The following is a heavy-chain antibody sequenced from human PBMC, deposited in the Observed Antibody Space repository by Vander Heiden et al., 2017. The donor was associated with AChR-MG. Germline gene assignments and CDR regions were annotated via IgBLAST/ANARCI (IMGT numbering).Heavy chain of an antibody. J-gene: IGHJ5*02. CDR3: ARVLREGSYTYGPSIAARPHWFDP. CDR2: IIPILGIA. V-gene: IGHV1-69*04. D-gene: IGHD6-6*01. Sequence: QVQLVQSGAEVKKPGSSVKVSCKASGGTFSSYAISWVRQPPGKGLEGMGRIIPILGIANYAQKFQGRVTITADKSTSTAYMELSSLRSEDTAVYYCARVLREGSYTYGPSIAARPHWFDPWGQGTLVTVSS. CDR1: GGTFSSYA.